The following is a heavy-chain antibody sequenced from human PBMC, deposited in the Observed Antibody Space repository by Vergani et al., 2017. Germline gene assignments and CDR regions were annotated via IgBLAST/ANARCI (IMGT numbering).Heavy chain of an antibody. J-gene: IGHJ3*02. CDR3: ARDTSSYGSDAFDI. Sequence: VQLVESGGGLVKPGGSLRLSCAASGFTFSNAWMSWVRQAPGKGLEWVAVIWYDGSNKYYADSVKGRFTISRDNSKNTLYLQMNSLRAEDTAVYYCARDTSSYGSDAFDIWGQGTMVTVSS. CDR1: GFTFSNAW. CDR2: IWYDGSNK. V-gene: IGHV3-33*08. D-gene: IGHD4-17*01.